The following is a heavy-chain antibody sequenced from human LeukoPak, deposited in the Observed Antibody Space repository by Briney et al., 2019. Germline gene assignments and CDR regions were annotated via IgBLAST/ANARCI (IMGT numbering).Heavy chain of an antibody. V-gene: IGHV3-7*03. CDR1: GFTSTNYW. Sequence: GGSLRLSCAASGFTSTNYWMDWVRQAPGKGLEWVANINQGGSEKYYVDSVKGRFTISRDNAKNSLYLQLNNLRADDTALYYCSRSLDYWGQGTLVTVSS. CDR3: SRSLDY. J-gene: IGHJ4*02. CDR2: INQGGSEK.